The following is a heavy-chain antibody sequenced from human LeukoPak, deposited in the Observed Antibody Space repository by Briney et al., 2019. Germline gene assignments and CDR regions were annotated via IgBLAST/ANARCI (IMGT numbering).Heavy chain of an antibody. Sequence: ASVKVSCKASGYTFTSYYMHWVRQAPGQGLEWMGIINPSGGSTSYAQKFQGRGTMTRDTSTSTVYMELSSLRSEDTAVYYCARDSDYGDTINAEYFQHWGQGTLVTVSS. CDR1: GYTFTSYY. D-gene: IGHD4-17*01. CDR3: ARDSDYGDTINAEYFQH. CDR2: INPSGGST. J-gene: IGHJ1*01. V-gene: IGHV1-46*01.